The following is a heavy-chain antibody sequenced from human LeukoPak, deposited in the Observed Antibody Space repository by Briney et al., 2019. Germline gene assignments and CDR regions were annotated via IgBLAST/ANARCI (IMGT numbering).Heavy chain of an antibody. V-gene: IGHV3-7*01. CDR3: ARGVDSAIDW. D-gene: IGHD3-9*01. CDR2: INGDGRDK. Sequence: GGSLRLSCAASGFTFSSYWMNWVRQAPGKGLEWVSNINGDGRDKYYVGSVRGRFTISRDNADNALYLQMNSLRGDDTALYYCARGVDSAIDWWGQGTLVTVSS. CDR1: GFTFSSYW. J-gene: IGHJ4*02.